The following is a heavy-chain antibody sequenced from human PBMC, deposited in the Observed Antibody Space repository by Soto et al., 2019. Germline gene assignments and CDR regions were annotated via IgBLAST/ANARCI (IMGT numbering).Heavy chain of an antibody. CDR2: ISYDGSNK. CDR1: GFTFSSYA. Sequence: GGSLRLSCAASGFTFSSYAMHWVRQAPGKGLEWVAVISYDGSNKYYADSVKGRFTISRDNSKNTLYLQMNSLRAEDTAVYYCARDRPSPYCSSTSCSSYFDYWGQGTLVTVSS. V-gene: IGHV3-30-3*01. J-gene: IGHJ4*02. D-gene: IGHD2-2*01. CDR3: ARDRPSPYCSSTSCSSYFDY.